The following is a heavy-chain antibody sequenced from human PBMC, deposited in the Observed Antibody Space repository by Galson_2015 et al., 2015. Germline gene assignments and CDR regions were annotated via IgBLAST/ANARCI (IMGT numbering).Heavy chain of an antibody. Sequence: SLRLSCAASGFTFSSYAMHWVRQAPGKGLEWVAVISYDGSNKYYADSVKGRFTISRDNSKNTLYLQMNSLRAEDTAVYYCARPLSVVSNWFDPWGQGTLVTVSS. D-gene: IGHD4-23*01. CDR1: GFTFSSYA. V-gene: IGHV3-30-3*01. J-gene: IGHJ5*02. CDR2: ISYDGSNK. CDR3: ARPLSVVSNWFDP.